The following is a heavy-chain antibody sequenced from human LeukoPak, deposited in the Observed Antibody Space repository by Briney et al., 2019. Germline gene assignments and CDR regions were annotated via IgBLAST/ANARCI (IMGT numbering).Heavy chain of an antibody. D-gene: IGHD5-12*01. Sequence: GGSLRLSCAASGFTFSSYSMNWVRQAPGKGLEWVSSISSSSSYIYYADSVKGRFTISRDNAKNSLYLQMNSLRAEDTAVYYCARANLVATKHFDYRGQGTLVTVSS. V-gene: IGHV3-21*01. CDR3: ARANLVATKHFDY. CDR1: GFTFSSYS. J-gene: IGHJ4*02. CDR2: ISSSSSYI.